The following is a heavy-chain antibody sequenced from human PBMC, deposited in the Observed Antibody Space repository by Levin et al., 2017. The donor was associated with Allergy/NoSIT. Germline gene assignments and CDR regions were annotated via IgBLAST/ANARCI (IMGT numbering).Heavy chain of an antibody. CDR2: IFYTGST. Sequence: SETLSLTCTVSGASINSYFWTWIRQPPGKGLEWIGYIFYTGSTDYNPSLRSRVTISVDTSKKHFSLRLSSVTAADTAVYYCARVRYSSASGGFDYWGQGTLVTVSS. CDR1: GASINSYF. D-gene: IGHD6-25*01. CDR3: ARVRYSSASGGFDY. J-gene: IGHJ4*02. V-gene: IGHV4-59*01.